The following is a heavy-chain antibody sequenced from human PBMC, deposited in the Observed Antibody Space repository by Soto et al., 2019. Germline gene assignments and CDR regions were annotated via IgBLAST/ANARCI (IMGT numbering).Heavy chain of an antibody. CDR2: INPDSGAT. Sequence: HEHLVQSGAEVKRPGASLKVSCKASGYSFTGYYIHWVRQAPGQGLEWMGWINPDSGATNYAQNFQGRVTLTSDKSLSTDSMDLPSLTSYDTAVYACARGDYGTGGYPFPYFDYLGQGTLVIVSS. CDR1: GYSFTGYY. J-gene: IGHJ4*02. CDR3: ARGDYGTGGYPFPYFDY. D-gene: IGHD2-8*02. V-gene: IGHV1-2*02.